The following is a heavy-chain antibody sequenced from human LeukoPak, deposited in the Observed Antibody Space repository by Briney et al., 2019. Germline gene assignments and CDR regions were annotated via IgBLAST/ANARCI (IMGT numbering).Heavy chain of an antibody. CDR3: ARDKVNSEYYYDSSGYYLHDY. J-gene: IGHJ4*02. CDR1: GYTFTGYY. CDR2: INPNSGGT. V-gene: IGHV1-2*02. Sequence: ASVKVPCKASGYTFTGYYMHWVRQAPGQGLEWMGWINPNSGGTNYAQKFQGRVTMTRDTSISTAYMELSRLRSDDTAVYYCARDKVNSEYYYDSSGYYLHDYWGQGTLVTVSS. D-gene: IGHD3-22*01.